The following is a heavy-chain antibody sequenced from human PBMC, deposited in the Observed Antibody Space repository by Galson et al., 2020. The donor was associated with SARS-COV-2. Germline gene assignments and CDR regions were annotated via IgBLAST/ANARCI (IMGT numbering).Heavy chain of an antibody. V-gene: IGHV4-34*01. CDR1: GGSFSGYY. CDR2: INHSGST. D-gene: IGHD4-17*01. CDR3: VRSTTVTTFYYYYYGMDV. J-gene: IGHJ6*02. Sequence: SETLSLTCAVYGGSFSGYYWSWIRQPPGKGLEWIGEINHSGSTNYNPSLKSRVTISVDTSKNQFSLKLSSVTAADTAVYYCVRSTTVTTFYYYYYGMDVWGQGTTVTVSS.